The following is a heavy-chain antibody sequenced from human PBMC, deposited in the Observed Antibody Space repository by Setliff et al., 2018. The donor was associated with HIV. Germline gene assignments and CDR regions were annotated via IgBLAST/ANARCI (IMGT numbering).Heavy chain of an antibody. J-gene: IGHJ4*02. V-gene: IGHV4-39*07. D-gene: IGHD1-26*01. CDR3: ATYSVGEGGRGH. CDR2: IYYTGST. Sequence: SETLSLTCIVSGGSIRSSSYYWGWIRQPPGKGLEWIGTIYYTGSTNYNPSLKSRVTISLDTSKNQFSLKLTSLTAADTAVYYCATYSVGEGGRGHWGQGVLVTVSS. CDR1: GGSIRSSSYY.